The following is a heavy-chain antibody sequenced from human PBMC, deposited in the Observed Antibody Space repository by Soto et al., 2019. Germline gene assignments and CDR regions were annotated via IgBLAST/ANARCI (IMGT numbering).Heavy chain of an antibody. D-gene: IGHD5-18*01. CDR2: IGTAGDT. CDR1: GFTFSSYD. CDR3: ARDRRFERSSQRGYSYGPKKYYYYYGMDX. J-gene: IGHJ6*02. Sequence: PGGSLRLSCAASGFTFSSYDMHWVRQATGKGLEWVSAIGTAGDTYYPGSVKGRFTISRENAKNSLYLQMNSLRAEDTAVYYCARDRRFERSSQRGYSYGPKKYYYYYGMDXWGQGTTVTVSS. V-gene: IGHV3-13*01.